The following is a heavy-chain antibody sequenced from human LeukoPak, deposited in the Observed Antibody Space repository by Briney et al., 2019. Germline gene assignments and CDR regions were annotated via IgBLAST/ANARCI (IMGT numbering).Heavy chain of an antibody. J-gene: IGHJ6*03. CDR1: GGSITGHY. CDR2: IYYSGKT. Sequence: PSETLSLTCTVSGGSITGHYWGWVRKPPGEGVEWIGDIYYSGKTNYNPSLESRFTFSVDTSKNQFSLMVSSVTGADTAVYCCARYFSLASSSYYYYMDVWGKGITVTVSS. CDR3: ARYFSLASSSYYYYMDV. D-gene: IGHD3-3*01. V-gene: IGHV4-59*11.